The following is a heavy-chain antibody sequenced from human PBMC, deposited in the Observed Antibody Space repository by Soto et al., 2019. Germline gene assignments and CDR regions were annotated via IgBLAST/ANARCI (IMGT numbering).Heavy chain of an antibody. CDR3: ARIGWSGYPSGRLVYYYYMDV. D-gene: IGHD3-3*01. J-gene: IGHJ6*03. Sequence: GGSLRLSCAASGFTFSSYSMNWVRQAPGKGLEWVSSISSSSSYIYYADSVKGRFTISRDNAKNSLYLQMNSLRAEDTAVYYCARIGWSGYPSGRLVYYYYMDVWGKGTTVTVSS. V-gene: IGHV3-21*01. CDR2: ISSSSSYI. CDR1: GFTFSSYS.